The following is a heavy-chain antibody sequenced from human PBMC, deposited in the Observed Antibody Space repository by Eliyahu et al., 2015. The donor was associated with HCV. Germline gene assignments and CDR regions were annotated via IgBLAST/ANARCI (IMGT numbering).Heavy chain of an antibody. V-gene: IGHV4-34*01. D-gene: IGHD6-13*01. J-gene: IGHJ4*02. CDR2: INXSGST. CDR3: ARRYSSRRGIDY. Sequence: QVQLQXWGAGLLKPXXTLSXTCAVXGGSFSGYYWSWIRQPPGKGLEWIGEINXSGSTNYNPSLKXRVTISVDTSKNQFSLKLSSVTAADTAVYYCARRYSSRRGIDYWGQGTLVTVSS. CDR1: GGSFSGYY.